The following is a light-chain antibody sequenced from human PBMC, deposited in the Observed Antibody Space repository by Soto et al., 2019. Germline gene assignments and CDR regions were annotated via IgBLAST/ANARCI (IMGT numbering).Light chain of an antibody. CDR2: AAS. J-gene: IGKJ2*01. CDR1: RSFASSY. Sequence: EIVLTQSPATLSLSPGERATLSCRASRSFASSYLAWYQHKPGQAPRLLIYAASSRATGIPDRFIGSGSGTDFTLTISRLEPDDSAVYYCHLCDSSPPYTFGQGTKLEIK. V-gene: IGKV3-20*01. CDR3: HLCDSSPPYT.